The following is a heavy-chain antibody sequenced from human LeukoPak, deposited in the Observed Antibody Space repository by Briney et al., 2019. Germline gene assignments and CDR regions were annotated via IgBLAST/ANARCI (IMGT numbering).Heavy chain of an antibody. CDR3: ARDSHVLRFLEWSLGMDV. Sequence: PGGSLRLSCAASGFTFRNYGMNWVRQAPGKGLEWVTIIWYDGSNKYYADSVKGRFTISRDNSKNTLYLQMNSLRAEDTAVYYCARDSHVLRFLEWSLGMDVWGQGTTVTVSS. D-gene: IGHD3-3*01. CDR2: IWYDGSNK. V-gene: IGHV3-33*01. J-gene: IGHJ6*02. CDR1: GFTFRNYG.